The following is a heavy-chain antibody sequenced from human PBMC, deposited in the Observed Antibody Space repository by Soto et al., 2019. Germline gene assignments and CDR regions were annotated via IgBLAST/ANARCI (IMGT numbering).Heavy chain of an antibody. D-gene: IGHD6-19*01. CDR2: ISSSSSYI. CDR1: GFTFSSYS. Sequence: GGSLRLSCAASGFTFSSYSMNWVRQAPGKGLEWVSSISSSSSYIYYADLVKGRFTISRDNAKNSLDLQMNSLRAEDTAVYYWAMAGSGWTGFDYWGQGTLVTVSS. CDR3: AMAGSGWTGFDY. V-gene: IGHV3-21*01. J-gene: IGHJ4*02.